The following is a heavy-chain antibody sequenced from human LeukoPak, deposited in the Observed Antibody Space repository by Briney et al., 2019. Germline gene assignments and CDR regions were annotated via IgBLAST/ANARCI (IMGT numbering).Heavy chain of an antibody. CDR3: ARGLKINCSSTSCYLIY. D-gene: IGHD2-2*01. CDR2: MNPNSGNT. CDR1: GYTFTSYD. J-gene: IGHJ4*02. Sequence: GASVKVSCKASGYTFTSYDINWVRQATGQGLEWMGWMNPNSGNTGYAQKFQGRVTITRNTSISTAYMVLSSLRSEDTAAYYCARGLKINCSSTSCYLIYWGQGTLVTVSS. V-gene: IGHV1-8*03.